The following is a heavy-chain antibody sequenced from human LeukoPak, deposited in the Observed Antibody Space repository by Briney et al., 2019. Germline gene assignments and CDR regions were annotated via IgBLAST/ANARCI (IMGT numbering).Heavy chain of an antibody. CDR2: IGTAGDT. D-gene: IGHD2-2*01. V-gene: IGHV3-13*01. J-gene: IGHJ4*02. Sequence: PGGPLRLSCAASGFTFSSYDMHWVRQATGKGLEWVSAIGTAGDTYYPGSVKGRFTISRENAKNSLYLQMNSLRAGDTAVYYCAKKICSTTSCPFDYWGQGTLVTVSS. CDR1: GFTFSSYD. CDR3: AKKICSTTSCPFDY.